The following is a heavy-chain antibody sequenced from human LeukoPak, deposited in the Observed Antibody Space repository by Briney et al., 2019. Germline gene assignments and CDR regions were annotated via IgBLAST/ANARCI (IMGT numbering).Heavy chain of an antibody. D-gene: IGHD5-18*01. CDR3: ARVDTSMVEKLDY. V-gene: IGHV3-21*01. Sequence: GGSLRLSCAVSGVTFSSYRMNWVRQASGKGLEWVSSITSSSSYIYYADSVKGRFTISRDNAKNSLYLQMNTLRAEDTAVYYCARVDTSMVEKLDYWGQGTLVTVSS. J-gene: IGHJ4*02. CDR1: GVTFSSYR. CDR2: ITSSSSYI.